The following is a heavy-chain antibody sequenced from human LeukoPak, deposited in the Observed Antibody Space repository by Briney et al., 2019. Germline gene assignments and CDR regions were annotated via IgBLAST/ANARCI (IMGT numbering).Heavy chain of an antibody. Sequence: ASVKVSCKVSGYTLTELSMHWVRQAPGKGLEWMGGFDPEDGETIYAQKFQGRATMTEGTSTDTAYMELSSLRSEDTAVYYCATGPQLGELRYFDWLPTPLRYWGQGTLVTVSS. V-gene: IGHV1-24*01. CDR3: ATGPQLGELRYFDWLPTPLRY. CDR1: GYTLTELS. D-gene: IGHD3-9*01. J-gene: IGHJ4*02. CDR2: FDPEDGET.